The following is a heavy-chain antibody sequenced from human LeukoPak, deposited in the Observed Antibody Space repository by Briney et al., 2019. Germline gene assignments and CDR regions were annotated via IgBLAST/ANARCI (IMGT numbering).Heavy chain of an antibody. CDR1: GFTFSSYG. J-gene: IGHJ4*02. V-gene: IGHV3-33*01. D-gene: IGHD6-13*01. CDR3: ARESSSYTNFDY. Sequence: GGSLRLSCAASGFTFSSYGMHWVRQAPGKGLEWAAVIWYDGSNKYYADSVKGRFTISRDNSKNTLYLQMNSLRAEDTAVYYCARESSSYTNFDYWGQGTLVTVSS. CDR2: IWYDGSNK.